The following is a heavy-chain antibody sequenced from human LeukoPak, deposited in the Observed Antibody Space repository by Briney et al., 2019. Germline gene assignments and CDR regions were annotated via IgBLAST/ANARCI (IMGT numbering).Heavy chain of an antibody. CDR2: IIPILGIA. CDR3: ARARRDDSSGYFTFDI. D-gene: IGHD3-22*01. V-gene: IGHV1-69*04. CDR1: GGTFSSYA. Sequence: ASVKVSCKASGGTFSSYAISWVRQAPGQGVEWMGRIIPILGIANYAQKFQGRVTITADKSTSTAYMELSSLRSEDTAVYYCARARRDDSSGYFTFDIWGQGTMVTVSS. J-gene: IGHJ3*02.